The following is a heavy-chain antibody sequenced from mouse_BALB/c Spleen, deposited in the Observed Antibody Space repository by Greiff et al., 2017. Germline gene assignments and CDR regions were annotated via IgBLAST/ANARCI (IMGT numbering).Heavy chain of an antibody. Sequence: VKLVESGPGLVQPSQSLSITCTVSGFSLTSYGVHWVRQSPGKGLEWLGVIWSGGSTDYNAAFISRLSISKDNSKSQVFFKMNSLQANDTAIYYCATHYYGSRWFAYWGQGTLVTVSA. CDR1: GFSLTSYG. CDR2: IWSGGST. J-gene: IGHJ3*01. D-gene: IGHD1-1*01. CDR3: ATHYYGSRWFAY. V-gene: IGHV2-2*02.